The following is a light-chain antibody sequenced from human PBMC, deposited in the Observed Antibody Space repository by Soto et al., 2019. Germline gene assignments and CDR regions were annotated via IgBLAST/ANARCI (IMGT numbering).Light chain of an antibody. CDR2: DVS. CDR1: SSDVGGYNY. J-gene: IGLJ1*01. Sequence: QSALTQPASVSGSPGQSITISCTGTSSDVGGYNYVSWYQQHPGKAPKLMIYDVSNRPSGVSNRFSGSKSGNTASLTISGLQAEDEADYDCSSYTSRSTPLYVFGTGTKVTVL. V-gene: IGLV2-14*01. CDR3: SSYTSRSTPLYV.